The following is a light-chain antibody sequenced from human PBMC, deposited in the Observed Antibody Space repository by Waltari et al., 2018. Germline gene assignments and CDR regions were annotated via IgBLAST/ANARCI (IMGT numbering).Light chain of an antibody. J-gene: IGLJ3*02. V-gene: IGLV2-23*02. CDR3: CSYANRL. CDR2: EVI. CDR1: SSDIGSYDL. Sequence: QSALTQPASVSGSPGQSITISCTGTSSDIGSYDLVSWYQQHPGKAPKLIIYEVIKRPSVVSVRFAGSKSGNTASLTISGLQAEDEADYFCCSYANRLFGGGTKLTVL.